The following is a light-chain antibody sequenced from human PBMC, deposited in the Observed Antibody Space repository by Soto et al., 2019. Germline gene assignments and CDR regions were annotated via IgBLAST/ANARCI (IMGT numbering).Light chain of an antibody. CDR2: EVN. CDR3: SSYAGSSSVF. Sequence: QSALTQPASVSGSPGQSITISCTGTSSDVGGYNYVSWYQQHPGKAPKLMIYEVNNRPSGVSNRFSGSKSGNTASLTISGLQAEDEADYYCSSYAGSSSVFFGGGTKVTVL. J-gene: IGLJ2*01. V-gene: IGLV2-14*01. CDR1: SSDVGGYNY.